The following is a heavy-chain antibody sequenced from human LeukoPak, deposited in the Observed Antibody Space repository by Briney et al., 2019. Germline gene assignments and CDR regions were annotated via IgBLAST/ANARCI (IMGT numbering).Heavy chain of an antibody. D-gene: IGHD3-10*01. CDR1: GYTLTGYY. CDR2: INPNSGGT. V-gene: IGHV1-2*02. CDR3: ARVYGSGSPWMNFDP. J-gene: IGHJ5*02. Sequence: ASVKVSGKASGYTLTGYYMQWVRQAPGQGLEGRGWINPNSGGTNDAQNFQGRVTMARDTSISTAYMELRGLISDDTAVYYCARVYGSGSPWMNFDPWGQGTLVTVSS.